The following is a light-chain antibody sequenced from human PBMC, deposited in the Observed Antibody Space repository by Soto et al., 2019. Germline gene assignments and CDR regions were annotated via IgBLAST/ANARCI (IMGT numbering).Light chain of an antibody. V-gene: IGKV4-1*01. CDR1: QSLLHSSDNRNY. CDR2: WAS. Sequence: EIVMAQFPETLAVSVGERSTIKCRSSQSLLHSSDNRNYLTWYQQKPGQPPKLLIYWASTRESGVPDRFSGSGSGTDFTLTISSLQAEDVAVYYCQQYYITPRTFGQGTKVDIK. CDR3: QQYYITPRT. J-gene: IGKJ1*01.